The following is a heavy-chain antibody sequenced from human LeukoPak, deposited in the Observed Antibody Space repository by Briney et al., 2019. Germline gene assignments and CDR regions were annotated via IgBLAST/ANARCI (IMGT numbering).Heavy chain of an antibody. V-gene: IGHV4-59*08. D-gene: IGHD2-15*01. CDR3: ARRSCSGGRCYYAY. Sequence: SETLSVTCTVSGGSISTYYWSWIRQPPGKGLEWIGYIYYSGSTNYNPSLKSRVTISVDTSKNQFSLKLSSVTAADTAVYYCARRSCSGGRCYYAYWGQGTLVTVSS. CDR2: IYYSGST. CDR1: GGSISTYY. J-gene: IGHJ4*02.